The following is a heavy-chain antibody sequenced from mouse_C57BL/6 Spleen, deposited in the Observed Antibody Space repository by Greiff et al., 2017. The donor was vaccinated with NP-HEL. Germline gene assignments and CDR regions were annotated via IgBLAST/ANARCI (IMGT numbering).Heavy chain of an antibody. D-gene: IGHD2-4*01. CDR1: GFTFSSYA. CDR2: ISDGGSYT. CDR3: ARGYDYSYFDY. Sequence: EVKVVDSGGGLVKPGGSLKLSCAASGFTFSSYAMSWVRQTPEKRLEWVATISDGGSYTYYPDNVKGRFTISRDNAKNNLYLQMSHLKSEDTAMYYCARGYDYSYFDYWGQGTTLTVSS. J-gene: IGHJ2*01. V-gene: IGHV5-4*03.